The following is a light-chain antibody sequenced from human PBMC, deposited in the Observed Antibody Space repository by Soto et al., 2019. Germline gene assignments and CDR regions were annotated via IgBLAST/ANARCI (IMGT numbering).Light chain of an antibody. J-gene: IGLJ3*02. CDR1: SSNIGSHS. V-gene: IGLV1-44*01. CDR3: ALWDDSLNGPV. Sequence: QPVLTQPPSASGTPGQRITISCFGSSSNIGSHSVNWYQQLPGTAPKLLIYRSSQRPSGVPDRFSGSKSGTSASLAISGLQSGDEADYYCALWDDSLNGPVFGGGTKLTVL. CDR2: RSS.